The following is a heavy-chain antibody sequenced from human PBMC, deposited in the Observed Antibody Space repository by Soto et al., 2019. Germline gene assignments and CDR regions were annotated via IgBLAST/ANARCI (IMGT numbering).Heavy chain of an antibody. Sequence: QVQLVQSGAEVKKPGASVKVSCQASGYTFTSYDINWVRQATGQGLEWMGWMNPNSGNTGFAQKFQGRVTMTRSTSISTAYMELSSLRSEDTAVYYCARALRSSSGVVGYYYYYMDVWGKGTTVTVSS. J-gene: IGHJ6*03. V-gene: IGHV1-8*01. CDR2: MNPNSGNT. CDR1: GYTFTSYD. CDR3: ARALRSSSGVVGYYYYYMDV. D-gene: IGHD2-2*01.